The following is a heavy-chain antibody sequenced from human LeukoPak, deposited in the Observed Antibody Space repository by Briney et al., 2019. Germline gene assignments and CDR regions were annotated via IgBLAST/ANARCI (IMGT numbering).Heavy chain of an antibody. Sequence: PGGSLRLSCAVSGFIVSSDYMGWVRQAPGKGLEWVSVIYSGGGTYYADSVKGRFTISRDNSKNTLYLQMNSLRAEDTAVYYCAKGPDPYYDFWSVDYWGQGTLVTVSS. CDR3: AKGPDPYYDFWSVDY. CDR1: GFIVSSDY. J-gene: IGHJ4*02. V-gene: IGHV3-53*01. CDR2: IYSGGGT. D-gene: IGHD3-3*01.